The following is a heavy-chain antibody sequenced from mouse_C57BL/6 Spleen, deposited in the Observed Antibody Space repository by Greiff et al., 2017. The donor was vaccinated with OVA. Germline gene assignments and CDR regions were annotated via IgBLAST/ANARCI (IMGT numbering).Heavy chain of an antibody. Sequence: EVKLVESGGGLVKPGGSLKLSCAASGFTFSSYAMSWVRQTPETRLEWVATISDGGSYTYYPDTVKGRFTISRDNAKNNLYLQMSHLKSEDTAMYYCAKNYYGSSYEGWYFDVWGTGTTVTVSS. D-gene: IGHD1-1*01. CDR1: GFTFSSYA. J-gene: IGHJ1*03. V-gene: IGHV5-4*03. CDR2: ISDGGSYT. CDR3: AKNYYGSSYEGWYFDV.